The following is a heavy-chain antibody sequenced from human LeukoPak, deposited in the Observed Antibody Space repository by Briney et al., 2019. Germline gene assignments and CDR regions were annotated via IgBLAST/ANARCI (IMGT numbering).Heavy chain of an antibody. Sequence: SQTLSFTCTVSGVSISSGDYYWSWIPQPPGKGLEWIGYIYYSGYTYYNPSLKSRITISVDTSKNQFSLKLSSVTAADTAVYYCARSGYTYGTNWFDPWGQGTLVTVSS. CDR3: ARSGYTYGTNWFDP. CDR1: GVSISSGDYY. J-gene: IGHJ5*02. D-gene: IGHD5-18*01. V-gene: IGHV4-30-4*01. CDR2: IYYSGYT.